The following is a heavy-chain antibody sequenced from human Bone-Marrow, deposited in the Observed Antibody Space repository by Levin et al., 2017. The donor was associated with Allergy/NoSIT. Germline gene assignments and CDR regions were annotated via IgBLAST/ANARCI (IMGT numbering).Heavy chain of an antibody. CDR1: GGSISSSSYY. V-gene: IGHV4-39*01. D-gene: IGHD6-13*01. CDR3: ARHGTGGSSWYLSEYFQH. Sequence: PSQTLSLTCTVSGGSISSSSYYWGWIRQPPGKGLEWIGSIYYSGSTYYNPSLKSRVTISVDTSKNQFSLKLSSVTAADTAVYYCARHGTGGSSWYLSEYFQHWGQGTLVTVSS. CDR2: IYYSGST. J-gene: IGHJ1*01.